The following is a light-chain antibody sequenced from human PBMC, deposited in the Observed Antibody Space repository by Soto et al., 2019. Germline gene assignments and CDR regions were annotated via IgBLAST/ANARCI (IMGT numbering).Light chain of an antibody. CDR1: QSVSCSY. CDR3: QQNGSLLPIT. J-gene: IGKJ5*01. Sequence: EILLTQSPGTLSLSPGERATLSCRASQSVSCSYLAWYQQKPGQAPRLLIYGASSRATGIPDRFSGGGSGIDFTLTISRLEPYVFADYACQQNGSLLPITFVQETRLEI. V-gene: IGKV3-20*01. CDR2: GAS.